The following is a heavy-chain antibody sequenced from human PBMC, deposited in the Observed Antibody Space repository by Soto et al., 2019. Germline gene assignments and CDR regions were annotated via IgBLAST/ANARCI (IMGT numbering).Heavy chain of an antibody. CDR2: ISYDGSTK. D-gene: IGHD3-22*01. CDR1: GFTFSSYG. J-gene: IGHJ4*02. CDR3: AKGPNHDSSGYYGY. Sequence: QVQLVESGGGVVQPGRSLRLSCAASGFTFSSYGMHWVRQAPGKGLEWVAVISYDGSTKYYADSVKGRFTISRDNSKNTLYLQMNSLRAEDTAVYYCAKGPNHDSSGYYGYWCQGTLVTVSS. V-gene: IGHV3-30*18.